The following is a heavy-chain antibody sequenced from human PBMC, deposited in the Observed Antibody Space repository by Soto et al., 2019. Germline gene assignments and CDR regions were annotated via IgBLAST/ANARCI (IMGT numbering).Heavy chain of an antibody. D-gene: IGHD2-15*01. CDR1: GITFSSFG. Sequence: PGGSLRLSCTAAGITFSSFGMQWVRRPPGKGLEWVAVISYDGSSQYYADSLKGRLTISRDDSKNTLYLQVNSLRVEDTAVYYCAKEAGVAQPLDYWGQGTLVTVSS. CDR2: ISYDGSSQ. CDR3: AKEAGVAQPLDY. V-gene: IGHV3-30*18. J-gene: IGHJ4*02.